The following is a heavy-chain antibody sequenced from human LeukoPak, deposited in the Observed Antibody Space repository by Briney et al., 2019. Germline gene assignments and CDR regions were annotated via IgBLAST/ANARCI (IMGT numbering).Heavy chain of an antibody. CDR3: ASTVTPDGMDV. D-gene: IGHD4-17*01. CDR1: GGSISSGGYS. V-gene: IGHV4-30-2*01. J-gene: IGHJ6*04. Sequence: PSQTLSLTCAVSGGSISSGGYSWSWIRQPPGKGLEWIEYIYRSGSTYYNPSLKSRVTISVDRSKNQFSLKLSSVTAADTAVYYCASTVTPDGMDVWGKGTTVTVSS. CDR2: IYRSGST.